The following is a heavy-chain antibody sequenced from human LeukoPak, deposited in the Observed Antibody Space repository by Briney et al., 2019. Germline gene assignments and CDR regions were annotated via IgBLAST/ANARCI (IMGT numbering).Heavy chain of an antibody. CDR3: ARVLYSSGWYFDY. V-gene: IGHV1-69*05. Sequence: GASVKVSCQASGGTSSSYAISWVRQAPGQGLEWMGGIIPIFGTANYAQKFQGRVTITTDESTSTAYMELSSLRSEDTAVYYCARVLYSSGWYFDYWGQGTLVTVSS. D-gene: IGHD6-19*01. J-gene: IGHJ4*02. CDR2: IIPIFGTA. CDR1: GGTSSSYA.